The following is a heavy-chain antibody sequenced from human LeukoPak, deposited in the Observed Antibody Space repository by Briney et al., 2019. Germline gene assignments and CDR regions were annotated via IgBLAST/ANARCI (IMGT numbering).Heavy chain of an antibody. CDR3: AKDRRIAAAGSYNWFDP. D-gene: IGHD6-13*01. V-gene: IGHV3-23*01. CDR2: ISGSGGST. J-gene: IGHJ5*02. CDR1: GFTFSSYA. Sequence: PGGSLRLSCAASGFTFSSYAMSWVRQAPGKGLEWVSAISGSGGSTYYADSVKGRFTISRDNSKNTLYLQMNSLRADDTAVYYCAKDRRIAAAGSYNWFDPWGQGTLVTVSS.